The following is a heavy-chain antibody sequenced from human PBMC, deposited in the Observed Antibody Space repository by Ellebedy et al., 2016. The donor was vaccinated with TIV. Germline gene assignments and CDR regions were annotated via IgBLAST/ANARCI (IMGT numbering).Heavy chain of an antibody. D-gene: IGHD6-19*01. CDR1: GFTLNSYG. CDR2: ISYDGSNK. J-gene: IGHJ4*02. Sequence: GGSLRLXCTASGFTLNSYGMHWVRQAPGKGLEWVAVISYDGSNKYYADSVKGRFTISRDNSKNTLYLQMNSLRAEDTAVYYCAKDPSGWSYYFDYWGQGTLVTVSS. CDR3: AKDPSGWSYYFDY. V-gene: IGHV3-30*18.